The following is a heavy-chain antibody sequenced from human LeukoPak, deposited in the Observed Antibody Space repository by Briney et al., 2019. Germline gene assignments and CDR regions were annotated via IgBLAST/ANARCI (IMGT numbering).Heavy chain of an antibody. J-gene: IGHJ4*02. CDR2: IYYSGST. CDR1: GGSISSSSYY. CDR3: ARLHYSSWSFDY. D-gene: IGHD6-6*01. V-gene: IGHV4-39*01. Sequence: KPSETLSLTCTVSGGSISSSSYYWGWIRQPPGKRLAWIGSIYYSGSTYYNPSLKSRVTISVDTSKNQFSLKLSSVTAADTALYYCARLHYSSWSFDYWGQGTLVTVSS.